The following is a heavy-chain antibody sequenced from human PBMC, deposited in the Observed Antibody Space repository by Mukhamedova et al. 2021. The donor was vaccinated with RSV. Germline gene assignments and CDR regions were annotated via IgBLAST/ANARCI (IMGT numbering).Heavy chain of an antibody. D-gene: IGHD6-19*01. CDR1: G. CDR3: ARDIAVAGTDAFDI. CDR2: ISAYNGNT. J-gene: IGHJ3*02. V-gene: IGHV1-18*01. Sequence: GISWVRQAPGQGLEWMGWISAYNGNTNYAQRLQGRVTMTTDTSTSTAYMELRSLRSDDTAVYYCARDIAVAGTDAFDIWGQGTMV.